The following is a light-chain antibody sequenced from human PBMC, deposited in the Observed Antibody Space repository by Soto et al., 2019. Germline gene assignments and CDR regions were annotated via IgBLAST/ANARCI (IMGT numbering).Light chain of an antibody. CDR1: QGIGDT. J-gene: IGKJ1*01. V-gene: IGKV3-20*01. Sequence: QSPGTLCVSQGAGVTLSSRASQGIGDTLAWYQQKPGQAPRLLIYGASNRATGIPDRFSGSGSGTDFTLTISRLEPEDFAVYYCQQYGSSGTVGQGTKVAIK. CDR2: GAS. CDR3: QQYGSSGT.